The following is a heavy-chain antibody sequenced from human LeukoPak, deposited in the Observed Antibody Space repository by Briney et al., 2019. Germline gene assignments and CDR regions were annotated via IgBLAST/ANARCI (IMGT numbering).Heavy chain of an antibody. CDR3: ARDGGCSGGSCYWYFAL. CDR1: GFTLSRNY. Sequence: GGALRLSCAASGFTLSRNYMSWVRQAPGGGLEWGSVIYTGGSTYYTESVKRGFTISRENSKNTRYLQKKRVRAEDTAVYYCARDGGCSGGSCYWYFALWSRGTLVTVSS. CDR2: IYTGGST. D-gene: IGHD2-15*01. J-gene: IGHJ2*01. V-gene: IGHV3-53*01.